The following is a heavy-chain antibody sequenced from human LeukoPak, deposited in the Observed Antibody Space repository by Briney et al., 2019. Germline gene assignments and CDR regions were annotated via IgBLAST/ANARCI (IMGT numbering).Heavy chain of an antibody. CDR2: IWYDGSDE. Sequence: GGSLRLSCAASGFTFSSYAMSWVRQAPGKGLEWVSFIWYDGSDEYYADSVKGRFTVSRDNSQSALYLQMNSLRLEDAAVYYCVKDQGGNYYDYMDVWGKGTTVTVSS. V-gene: IGHV3-30*02. CDR3: VKDQGGNYYDYMDV. J-gene: IGHJ6*03. D-gene: IGHD3-16*01. CDR1: GFTFSSYA.